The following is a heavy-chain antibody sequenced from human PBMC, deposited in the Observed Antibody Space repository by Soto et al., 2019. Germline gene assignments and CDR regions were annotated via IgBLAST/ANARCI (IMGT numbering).Heavy chain of an antibody. J-gene: IGHJ4*02. Sequence: GGSLRLSCAASGFLFSTSPMNWVRQAPGKGLEWVSAISGSGGSTYFRDTVRGRFTISRDNSKNTLYLQMDSLRAEDTAVYYCAKDSISSDGGYYLYYFDSWGQGTLVTVSS. CDR3: AKDSISSDGGYYLYYFDS. V-gene: IGHV3-23*01. D-gene: IGHD3-22*01. CDR2: ISGSGGST. CDR1: GFLFSTSP.